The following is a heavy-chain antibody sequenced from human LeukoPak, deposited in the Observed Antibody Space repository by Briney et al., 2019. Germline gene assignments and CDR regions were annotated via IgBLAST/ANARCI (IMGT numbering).Heavy chain of an antibody. CDR1: GGSISSSSYY. J-gene: IGHJ6*03. V-gene: IGHV4-39*07. Sequence: KPSETLSLTCTVSGGSISSSSYYWGWIRQPPGKGLEWIGSIYYSGSTYYNPSLKSRVTISVDTSKNQFSLKLSSATAADTAVYYCAVNRYCSGGSCYYYYYMDVWGKGTTVTVSS. CDR3: AVNRYCSGGSCYYYYYMDV. CDR2: IYYSGST. D-gene: IGHD2-15*01.